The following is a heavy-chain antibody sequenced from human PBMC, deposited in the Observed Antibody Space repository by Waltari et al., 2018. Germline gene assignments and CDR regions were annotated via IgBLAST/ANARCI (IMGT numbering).Heavy chain of an antibody. V-gene: IGHV3-30*02. CDR3: AKDPYSNYDSYYSYMDV. CDR1: GFAFSTYG. J-gene: IGHJ6*03. CDR2: IRYDGNIK. Sequence: QVQLVESGGGVVQPGGSLRLSCAASGFAFSTYGMHWVRQAPGKGLEWGAFIRYDGNIKNYADSVKGRFTISRDNSKNTLSLQVNSLGAEDTAVYYCAKDPYSNYDSYYSYMDVWGKGTTVTISS. D-gene: IGHD4-4*01.